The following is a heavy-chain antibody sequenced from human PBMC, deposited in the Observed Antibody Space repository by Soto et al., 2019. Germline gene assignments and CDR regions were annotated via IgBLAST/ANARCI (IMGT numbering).Heavy chain of an antibody. D-gene: IGHD6-19*01. CDR2: ISGSGGST. J-gene: IGHJ1*01. V-gene: IGHV3-23*01. CDR3: AKERSPRWLVLGEYFQH. CDR1: GFTFSSYA. Sequence: EVQLLESGGGLVQPGGSLRLSCAASGFTFSSYAMSWVRQAPGKGLEWVSAISGSGGSTYYADSVKGRFTISRDNSKNTLYLQMNSLRDEDTAVYYCAKERSPRWLVLGEYFQHWGQGTLVTVSS.